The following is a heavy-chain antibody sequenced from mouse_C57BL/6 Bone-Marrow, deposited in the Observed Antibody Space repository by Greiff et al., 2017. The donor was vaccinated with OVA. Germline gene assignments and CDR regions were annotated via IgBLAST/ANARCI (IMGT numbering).Heavy chain of an antibody. CDR1: GYTFTSYW. D-gene: IGHD3-2*02. Sequence: EVQLQQSGTVLARPGASVKMSCKTSGYTFTSYWMHWVKQRPGQGLEWIGAIYPGNSDTSYNQKFKGKAKLTAVTSASTAYMELSSLTNEDSAVYYCTRERAAQATDYAMDYWGQGTSVTVSS. CDR3: TRERAAQATDYAMDY. J-gene: IGHJ4*01. CDR2: IYPGNSDT. V-gene: IGHV1-5*01.